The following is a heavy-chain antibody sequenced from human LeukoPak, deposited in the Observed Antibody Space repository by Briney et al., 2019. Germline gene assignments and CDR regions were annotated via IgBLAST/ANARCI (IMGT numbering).Heavy chain of an antibody. V-gene: IGHV3-23*01. D-gene: IGHD6-13*01. J-gene: IGHJ4*02. CDR3: AKTRQYSSSWIDY. Sequence: GGSLRLSCAASGFTSSNYAMSWVRQAPGKGLEWVSAIGATNTYYADSVKGRFTISRDNSKNTLYLQVDSLRAEDTAVYYCAKTRQYSSSWIDYWGQGTLVTVSS. CDR2: IGATNT. CDR1: GFTSSNYA.